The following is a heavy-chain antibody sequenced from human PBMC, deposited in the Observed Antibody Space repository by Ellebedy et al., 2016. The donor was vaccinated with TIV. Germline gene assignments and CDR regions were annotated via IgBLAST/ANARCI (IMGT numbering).Heavy chain of an antibody. CDR2: ISGSGGDT. CDR1: GFTFSSYA. J-gene: IGHJ4*02. Sequence: GESLKISXAASGFTFSSYAMTWVRPVPGKGLEWVSAISGSGGDTYYAESVKGRFTISRDNSKNTLYLQMNSLRAEDTAVYYCAKDQGGGLWGQGTLVTVSS. V-gene: IGHV3-23*01. D-gene: IGHD2-15*01. CDR3: AKDQGGGL.